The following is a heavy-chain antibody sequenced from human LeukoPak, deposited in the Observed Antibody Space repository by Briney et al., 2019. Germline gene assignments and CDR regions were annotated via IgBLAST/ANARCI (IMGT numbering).Heavy chain of an antibody. J-gene: IGHJ5*02. CDR3: ARAHLWFWELLSGLTLDP. CDR1: GGTFSSYA. Sequence: SVKVSCKASGGTFSSYAISWVRQAPGQGLEWMGRIIPILGIANYAQKFQGRVTITADKSTSTAYMELSSLRSEDTAVYYCARAHLWFWELLSGLTLDPWGQGTLVTVSS. D-gene: IGHD3-10*01. CDR2: IIPILGIA. V-gene: IGHV1-69*04.